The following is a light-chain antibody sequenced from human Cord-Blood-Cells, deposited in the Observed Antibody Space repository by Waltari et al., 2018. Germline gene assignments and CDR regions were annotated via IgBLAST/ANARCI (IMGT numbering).Light chain of an antibody. CDR2: DVS. Sequence: QSALTQPASLSGSPGQSITIPCTGTSSDVGGSYHVSWYQQHPGKAPKLMIYDVSKRPSGVSNRFSGSKSGNTASLTISGLQAEDEADYYCSSYTSSSTWVFGGGTKLTVL. CDR3: SSYTSSSTWV. V-gene: IGLV2-14*01. CDR1: SSDVGGSYH. J-gene: IGLJ3*02.